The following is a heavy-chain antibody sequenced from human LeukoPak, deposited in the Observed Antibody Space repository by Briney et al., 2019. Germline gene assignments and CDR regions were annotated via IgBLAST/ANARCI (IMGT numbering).Heavy chain of an antibody. CDR2: ISGSGGST. Sequence: GGSLRLSCAASGFTFSSYEMNSVRQAPGKGLEWVSAISGSGGSTYYAASVNDRFTISRDNSKNTLYLQMNSLRADDTAVYYCAKQHSPPEVLWFGELVHRDYYMDVWGKGTTVTISS. D-gene: IGHD3-10*01. CDR3: AKQHSPPEVLWFGELVHRDYYMDV. J-gene: IGHJ6*03. CDR1: GFTFSSYE. V-gene: IGHV3-23*01.